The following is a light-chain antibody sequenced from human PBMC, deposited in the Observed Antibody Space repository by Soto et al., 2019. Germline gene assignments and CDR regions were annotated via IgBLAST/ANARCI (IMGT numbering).Light chain of an antibody. CDR1: QSVSSY. V-gene: IGKV3-11*01. Sequence: IVMTQSPATLSVSPGERATLSCRASQSVSSYLAWYQQKPGQAPRLLIYDASNRASGIPARFSGSGSGTDFTLTISSLDPEDFAVYYCQQRSNRPLTFGQGTRLEIK. CDR3: QQRSNRPLT. J-gene: IGKJ5*01. CDR2: DAS.